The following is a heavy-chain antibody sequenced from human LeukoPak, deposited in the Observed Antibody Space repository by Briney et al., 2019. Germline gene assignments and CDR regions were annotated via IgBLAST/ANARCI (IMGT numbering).Heavy chain of an antibody. CDR2: IKNDGSET. V-gene: IGHV3-7*03. CDR3: VKNDGWFHLAQ. D-gene: IGHD6-19*01. J-gene: IGHJ4*02. Sequence: PGGSLRLSCAVFGSGFPFSNAWMSWVRQAPGKGLQWVGHIKNDGSETYYLDSLKGRFSISRDNTNNALYLQMNSLRVEDTAVYYCVKNDGWFHLAQWGQGTLVTVSS. CDR1: GFPFSNAW.